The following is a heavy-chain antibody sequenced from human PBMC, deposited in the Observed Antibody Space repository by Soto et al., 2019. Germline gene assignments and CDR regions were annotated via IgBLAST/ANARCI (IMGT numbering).Heavy chain of an antibody. CDR1: GCTFTDYY. Sequence: ASVKVSYRPSGCTFTDYYTHWVRQAPAEGLEWMGWMNPKSGGAYFAQKFQGRVTLTRDTSIGTAYIEVNSLTSDDTAVYFCTRENIENSDGLYDAFDIWGQGTTVTV. CDR3: TRENIENSDGLYDAFDI. V-gene: IGHV1-2*02. CDR2: MNPKSGGA. J-gene: IGHJ3*02. D-gene: IGHD5-18*01.